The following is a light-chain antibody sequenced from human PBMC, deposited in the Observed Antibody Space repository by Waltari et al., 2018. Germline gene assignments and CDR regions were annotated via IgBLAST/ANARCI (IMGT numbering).Light chain of an antibody. CDR1: TGAVTIGSF. CDR3: LLFYGGAYV. V-gene: IGLV7-43*01. J-gene: IGLJ1*01. CDR2: SAN. Sequence: QTVVTQEPSLTVSPGGTVTLPCASSTGAVTIGSFPTWFPQRPGQQPRSLIYSANNKHSWTPARFSGSLIGGKAALTLSGVQPEDEAEYYCLLFYGGAYVFGTGTKLTVL.